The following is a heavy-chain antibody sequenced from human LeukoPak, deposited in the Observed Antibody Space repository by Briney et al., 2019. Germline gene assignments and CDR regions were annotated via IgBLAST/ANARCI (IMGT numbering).Heavy chain of an antibody. CDR1: GFTFSSYG. V-gene: IGHV3-30*18. CDR2: ISYDGGNK. J-gene: IGHJ3*02. CDR3: AKEAVTTGAFDI. D-gene: IGHD4-17*01. Sequence: GGSLRLSCAASGFTFSSYGMHWVRQAPGKGLEWVAVISYDGGNKYYADSVKGRFTISRDNSKNTLYLQMNSLRAEDTAVYYCAKEAVTTGAFDIWGQGTMVTVSS.